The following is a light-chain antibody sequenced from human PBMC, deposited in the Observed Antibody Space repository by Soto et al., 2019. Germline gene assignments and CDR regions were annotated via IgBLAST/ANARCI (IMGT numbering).Light chain of an antibody. V-gene: IGKV3-15*01. Sequence: EIVMTQSPATLSVSPGERSTVSCRASHDIRSNLAWYQQRPGQATRLLIYGASTRATGIPARFSGSGSGTEFTLTISSLQSEDFAVYHCQQYHNLPPWTFGQGTKVEIK. CDR3: QQYHNLPPWT. J-gene: IGKJ1*01. CDR1: HDIRSN. CDR2: GAS.